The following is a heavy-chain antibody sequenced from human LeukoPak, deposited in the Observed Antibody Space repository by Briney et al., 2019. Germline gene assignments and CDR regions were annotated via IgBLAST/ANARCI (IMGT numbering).Heavy chain of an antibody. CDR1: GFTFSSYW. V-gene: IGHV3-7*01. Sequence: GGSLRLSCAASGFTFSSYWMSWVRQAPGKGLEWVANIKQDGSEKYYVDSVKGRFTISRDNSKNTLYLQMNSLRAEDTAVYYCAKQKTPWLWSQIDYWGQGTLVTVSS. CDR3: AKQKTPWLWSQIDY. J-gene: IGHJ4*02. CDR2: IKQDGSEK. D-gene: IGHD5-18*01.